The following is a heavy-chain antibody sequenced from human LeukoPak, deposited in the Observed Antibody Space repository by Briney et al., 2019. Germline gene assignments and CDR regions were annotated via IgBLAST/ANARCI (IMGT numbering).Heavy chain of an antibody. CDR1: GFNFNRYA. J-gene: IGHJ6*03. CDR2: IIDNGDTT. V-gene: IGHV3-23*01. CDR3: AKLGGQEIYNYYVGV. Sequence: GGSLRLSCAASGFNFNRYAMSWVRQAPGKGLEWVSGIIDNGDTTYHANSVKGRFNISRDNSKNTLYLQMHSLRAEDTAVYYCAKLGGQEIYNYYVGVWGKGTTVGVSS. D-gene: IGHD3-16*01.